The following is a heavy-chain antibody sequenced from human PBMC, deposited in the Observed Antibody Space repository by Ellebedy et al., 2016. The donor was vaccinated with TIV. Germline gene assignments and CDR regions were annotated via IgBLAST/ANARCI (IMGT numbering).Heavy chain of an antibody. CDR3: AKAANPGYSSSWYVDY. CDR1: GFTFDDYT. D-gene: IGHD6-13*01. Sequence: GESLKISCAASGFTFDDYTMHWVRQAPGKGLEWVSLISWDGGSTKYADSVKGRFTISRDNSKNYLYLQMNSLRTEDTALYYCAKAANPGYSSSWYVDYWGQGTLVTVSS. V-gene: IGHV3-43*01. J-gene: IGHJ4*02. CDR2: ISWDGGST.